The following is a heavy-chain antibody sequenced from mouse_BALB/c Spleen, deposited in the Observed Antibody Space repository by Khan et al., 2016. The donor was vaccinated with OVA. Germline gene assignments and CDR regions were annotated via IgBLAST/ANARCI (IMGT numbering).Heavy chain of an antibody. CDR3: ARHYDAYYYSAMDY. D-gene: IGHD2-3*01. J-gene: IGHJ4*01. V-gene: IGHV7-3*02. Sequence: EVELVESGGGLVQPGGSLRLSCATSGFTFTDYYMSWVRQPPGKALEWLGCIRNKANGYTTEYSASVKGRFAISCDNSQSILYLQMNTLGAEDSATYYSARHYDAYYYSAMDYWGQGSSVTVSS. CDR2: IRNKANGYTT. CDR1: GFTFTDYY.